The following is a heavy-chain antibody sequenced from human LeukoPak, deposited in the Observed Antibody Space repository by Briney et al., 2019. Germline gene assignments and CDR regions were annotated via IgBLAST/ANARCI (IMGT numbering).Heavy chain of an antibody. CDR3: ARDPSDYYYMDV. CDR2: IYTSGST. J-gene: IGHJ6*03. CDR1: GGSTSSYY. Sequence: SETLSLTCTVSGGSTSSYYWSWIRQPAGKGLEWIGRIYTSGSTNYNPSLRSRVTMSVDTSKNQLSLKLSSVTAADTAVYYCARDPSDYYYMDVWGIGTTVTVSS. V-gene: IGHV4-4*07. D-gene: IGHD3-10*01.